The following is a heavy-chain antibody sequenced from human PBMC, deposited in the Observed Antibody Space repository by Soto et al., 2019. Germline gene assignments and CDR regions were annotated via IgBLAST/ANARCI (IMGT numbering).Heavy chain of an antibody. Sequence: QVQLQQWGAGPLKPSETLSLTCAVYGGSFRGYYWSWIRQPPGKGLEWIAEINHSGSSNDNPSLKSRVTISLATSKNQFSLKVNSVTAADTAVYYCARGDAGGRFFDYWGQGTPITVSS. CDR1: GGSFRGYY. CDR3: ARGDAGGRFFDY. CDR2: INHSGSS. V-gene: IGHV4-34*01. D-gene: IGHD2-15*01. J-gene: IGHJ4*02.